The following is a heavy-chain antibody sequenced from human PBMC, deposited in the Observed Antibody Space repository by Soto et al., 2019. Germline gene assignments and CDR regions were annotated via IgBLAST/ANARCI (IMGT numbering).Heavy chain of an antibody. D-gene: IGHD2-15*01. CDR3: AKDPEGGNDYFDH. Sequence: QVQLVESGGGVVQPGRSLRLSCAASGFTFSAYGMHWVRQAPGRGLEWVAIISHDVSYKAYADSVKGRFTIARANSKGALYLLLNSLTPDDSALYYCAKDPEGGNDYFDHWGQGTQVTVSS. V-gene: IGHV3-30*18. CDR2: ISHDVSYK. CDR1: GFTFSAYG. J-gene: IGHJ4*02.